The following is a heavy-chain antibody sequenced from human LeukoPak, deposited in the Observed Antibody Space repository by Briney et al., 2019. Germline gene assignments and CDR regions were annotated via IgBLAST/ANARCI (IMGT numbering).Heavy chain of an antibody. V-gene: IGHV1-2*02. CDR3: ARQFPAASPYFDC. D-gene: IGHD2-2*01. Sequence: ASVKVSCKASGYTFTGYYMHGVRQAPGQGLEWMGWINPNSGGTNYAQKFQGRVTMTRDTSISTAYMELSRLRSDDTAVYYCARQFPAASPYFDCWGQGTLVTVSS. CDR1: GYTFTGYY. J-gene: IGHJ4*02. CDR2: INPNSGGT.